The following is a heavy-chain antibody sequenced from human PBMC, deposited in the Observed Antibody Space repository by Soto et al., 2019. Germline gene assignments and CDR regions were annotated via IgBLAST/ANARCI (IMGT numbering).Heavy chain of an antibody. CDR2: ISYDGSNK. CDR3: AKDFVRGDYRWYFDL. CDR1: GFTFSSYG. J-gene: IGHJ2*01. Sequence: QVQLVESGGGVVQPGRSLRLSCAASGFTFSSYGMHWVRQAPGKGLEWVAVISYDGSNKYYADSVKGRFTISRDNSKNTLYLQMNSLRAEDTAVYYCAKDFVRGDYRWYFDLWGRGTLVTVSS. D-gene: IGHD4-17*01. V-gene: IGHV3-30*18.